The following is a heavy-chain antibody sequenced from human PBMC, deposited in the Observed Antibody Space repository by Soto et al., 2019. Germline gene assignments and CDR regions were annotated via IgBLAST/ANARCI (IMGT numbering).Heavy chain of an antibody. J-gene: IGHJ4*02. Sequence: SETLSLTCTVSGGSISNYYCNWIRQPAGKGLEWIGRIDTSGSTNYNPSLKSRVTMSVDTSKQEFSLKLSSVTAADTALYYCARGGQDFWSGPFDYWGRGALVTSPQ. CDR1: GGSISNYY. CDR2: IDTSGST. CDR3: ARGGQDFWSGPFDY. D-gene: IGHD3-3*01. V-gene: IGHV4-4*07.